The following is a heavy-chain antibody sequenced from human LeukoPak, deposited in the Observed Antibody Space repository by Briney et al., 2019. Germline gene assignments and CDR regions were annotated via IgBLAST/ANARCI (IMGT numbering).Heavy chain of an antibody. CDR2: ISGSGGST. J-gene: IGHJ4*02. V-gene: IGHV3-23*01. CDR3: AKDPGCSGGSCYLFDY. CDR1: GFTFSSYA. D-gene: IGHD2-15*01. Sequence: GGSLRLSCAASGFTFSSYAMSWVRQAPGKGLEWVSAISGSGGSTYYADSVKGRFTISRDNSKNMLYLQVNSLRAEDTAVYYCAKDPGCSGGSCYLFDYWGQGTLATVSS.